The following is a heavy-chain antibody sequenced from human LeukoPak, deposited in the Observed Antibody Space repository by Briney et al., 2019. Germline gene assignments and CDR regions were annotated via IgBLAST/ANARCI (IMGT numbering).Heavy chain of an antibody. CDR1: GFTFSSYW. CDR3: ARHDWFDP. J-gene: IGHJ5*02. Sequence: GGSLRLSCAASGFTFSSYWMSWIRQAPGKGLEWVSVIYSGGSTYYADSVKGRFTISRDNSKNMLYLQMNSLRAEDTAVYYCARHDWFDPWGQGTLVTVSS. V-gene: IGHV3-66*04. CDR2: IYSGGST.